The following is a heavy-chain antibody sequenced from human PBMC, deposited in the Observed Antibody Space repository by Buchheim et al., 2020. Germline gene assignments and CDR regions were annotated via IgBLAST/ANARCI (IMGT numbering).Heavy chain of an antibody. Sequence: EVQLVESGGGLVQPGGSLRLSCAASGFTFSSYSMNWVRQAPGKGLEWVSYISSSSSTIYYADSVKGRFTISRDNAKNSLYLKMNSLRAEDTAVYYCANLGFTIFGVVPYTSWGQGTL. CDR1: GFTFSSYS. D-gene: IGHD3-3*01. CDR3: ANLGFTIFGVVPYTS. J-gene: IGHJ5*02. V-gene: IGHV3-48*01. CDR2: ISSSSSTI.